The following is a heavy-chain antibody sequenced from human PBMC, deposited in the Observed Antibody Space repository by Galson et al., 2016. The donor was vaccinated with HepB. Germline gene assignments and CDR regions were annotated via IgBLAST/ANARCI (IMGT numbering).Heavy chain of an antibody. Sequence: CAISGDSVSSNSAGWNWIRQSPSRGLEWLGRTFYRSNWQNHYAESVKGRITINPDTSKNQFSLQLSSVTPEDTAVYYCARSYLPGRGFGWWGQGTLVTVSS. D-gene: IGHD3-3*01. CDR3: ARSYLPGRGFGW. CDR2: TFYRSNWQN. J-gene: IGHJ4*02. V-gene: IGHV6-1*01. CDR1: GDSVSSNSAG.